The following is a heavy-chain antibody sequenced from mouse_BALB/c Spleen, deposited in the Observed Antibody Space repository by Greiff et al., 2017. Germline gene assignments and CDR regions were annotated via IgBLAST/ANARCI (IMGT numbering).Heavy chain of an antibody. D-gene: IGHD1-3*01. Sequence: EVKLQESGGGLVKPGGSLKLSCAASGFAFSSYDMSWVRQTPEKRLEWVAYISSGGGSTYYPDTVKGRFTISRDNAKNTLYLQMSSLKSEDTAMYYCARGKGVYFDYWGQGTTLTVSS. CDR2: ISSGGGST. V-gene: IGHV5-12-1*01. CDR3: ARGKGVYFDY. J-gene: IGHJ2*01. CDR1: GFAFSSYD.